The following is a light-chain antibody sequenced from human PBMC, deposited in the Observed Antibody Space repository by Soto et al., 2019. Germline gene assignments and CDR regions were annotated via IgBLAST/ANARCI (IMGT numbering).Light chain of an antibody. CDR1: QSISTW. J-gene: IGKJ1*01. CDR2: KAS. CDR3: QQYSRSWT. Sequence: DIQMTQSPSTLSASVGDRVTITCRASQSISTWLAWHQQKPGKPPKLLIYKASFLESGVPSRFGGSGSGTEFTLTITSLQPDDFATYYCQQYSRSWTFGQGTKVEIK. V-gene: IGKV1-5*03.